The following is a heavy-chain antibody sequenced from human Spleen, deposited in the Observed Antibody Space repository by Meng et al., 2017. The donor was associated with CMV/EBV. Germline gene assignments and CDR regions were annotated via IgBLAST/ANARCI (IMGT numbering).Heavy chain of an antibody. CDR1: GFTFSSYG. V-gene: IGHV3-30*02. CDR3: AKTPQDCSSTSCYSHFDY. CDR2: IRYDGSNK. D-gene: IGHD2-2*01. J-gene: IGHJ4*02. Sequence: GGSLRLSCTASGFTFSSYGMHWVRQAPGKGLEWVAFIRYDGSNKYYADSVKGRFTISRDNSKNTLYLQKNSLRAEDTAVYYCAKTPQDCSSTSCYSHFDYWGQGTLVTVSS.